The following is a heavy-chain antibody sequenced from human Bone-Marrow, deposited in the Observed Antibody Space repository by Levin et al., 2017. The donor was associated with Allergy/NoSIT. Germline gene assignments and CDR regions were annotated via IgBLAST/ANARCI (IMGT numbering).Heavy chain of an antibody. Sequence: PGGSLRLSCAASGFTFSSYAMHWVRQAPGKGLEWVAVISYDGSNKYYADSVKGRFTISRDNSKNTLYLQMNSLRAEDTAVYYCASPVVGQWLVVDYWGQGTLVTVSS. CDR1: GFTFSSYA. CDR3: ASPVVGQWLVVDY. V-gene: IGHV3-30-3*01. CDR2: ISYDGSNK. J-gene: IGHJ4*02. D-gene: IGHD6-19*01.